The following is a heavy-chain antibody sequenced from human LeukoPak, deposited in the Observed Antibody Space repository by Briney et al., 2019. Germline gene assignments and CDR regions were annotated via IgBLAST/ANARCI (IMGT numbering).Heavy chain of an antibody. J-gene: IGHJ4*02. CDR2: ISSRGRTI. V-gene: IGHV3-48*03. CDR1: GFTFSSYE. CDR3: AGGHHPGSSVWYVVDY. D-gene: IGHD6-19*01. Sequence: GGSLRLSCAASGFTFSSYEMNWVRQAPGKGLEWVSYISSRGRTIYYADSVKGRVKIGRDNGRNSLYLQINSLRDEDTAVYYCAGGHHPGSSVWYVVDYWGQGTLVTVSS.